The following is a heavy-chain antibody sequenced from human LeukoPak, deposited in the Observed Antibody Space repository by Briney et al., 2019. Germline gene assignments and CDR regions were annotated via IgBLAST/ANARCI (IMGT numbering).Heavy chain of an antibody. Sequence: GRSLRLSCTASGFTFSSYAMHWVRQAPGKGLEWVAVISFDGSNKYSADSVKGRFTVSRDNSKNILYIQMTSLRGEDTAVYYCARSGDPRGSDGFDIWGQGTLVTVSS. CDR2: ISFDGSNK. CDR1: GFTFSSYA. CDR3: ARSGDPRGSDGFDI. D-gene: IGHD5-12*01. J-gene: IGHJ3*02. V-gene: IGHV3-30-3*01.